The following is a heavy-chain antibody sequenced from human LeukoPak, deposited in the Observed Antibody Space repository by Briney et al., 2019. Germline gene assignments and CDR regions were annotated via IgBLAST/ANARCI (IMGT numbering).Heavy chain of an antibody. CDR1: GYTFTDYY. CDR3: ARGRGTTSSNFDY. V-gene: IGHV1-2*02. Sequence: ASVKVSCTASGYTFTDYYMHWVRQAPGQGLEWMGWINPNNGGTNYAQKFQGRVTMTRDTSISTAYMELSRLTSDDTAVYYCARGRGTTSSNFDYWGQGTLVTVSS. CDR2: INPNNGGT. D-gene: IGHD2-2*01. J-gene: IGHJ4*02.